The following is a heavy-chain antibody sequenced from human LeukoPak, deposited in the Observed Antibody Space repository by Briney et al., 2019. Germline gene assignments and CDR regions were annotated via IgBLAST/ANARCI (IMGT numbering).Heavy chain of an antibody. CDR2: INSGGTKT. D-gene: IGHD3-10*01. CDR3: AKDRGSYGSSIFDY. Sequence: GGSLRLSCAASEFTFSSFTMTWVRQAPGKGLEWVSAINSGGTKTYYADSVKGRFTISRDNSKNTLYLQMNSLRAEDTAVYYCAKDRGSYGSSIFDYWGQGTLVTVSS. CDR1: EFTFSSFT. V-gene: IGHV3-23*01. J-gene: IGHJ4*02.